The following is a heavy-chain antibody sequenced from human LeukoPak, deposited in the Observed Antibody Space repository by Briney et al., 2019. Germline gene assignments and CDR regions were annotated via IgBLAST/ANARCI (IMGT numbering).Heavy chain of an antibody. D-gene: IGHD5-12*01. Sequence: GGSLRLSCAASGFTFSSYGMHWVRQAPGKGLEWVAVIWYDGSNKYYADSVKGRFTISRDNSKNTLYLQMNSLRAEDTAVYYCAKANSNSGYHLVWYWGQGTLVTVSS. CDR1: GFTFSSYG. CDR2: IWYDGSNK. V-gene: IGHV3-33*06. J-gene: IGHJ4*02. CDR3: AKANSNSGYHLVWY.